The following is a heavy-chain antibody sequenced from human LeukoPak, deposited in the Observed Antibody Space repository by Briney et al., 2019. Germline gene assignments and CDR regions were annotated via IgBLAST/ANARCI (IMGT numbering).Heavy chain of an antibody. CDR2: INPSGGST. D-gene: IGHD3-3*01. CDR1: GYTFTSYY. CDR3: ARTPLYYDFWSGYLGGVFDY. J-gene: IGHJ4*02. Sequence: ASVKVSCKASGYTFTSYYMHWVRQAPGQGLEWMGIINPSGGSTSYAQKFQGRVTMTRDMSTSTVYMELSSLRSEDTAVYYCARTPLYYDFWSGYLGGVFDYWGQGTLVTVSS. V-gene: IGHV1-46*01.